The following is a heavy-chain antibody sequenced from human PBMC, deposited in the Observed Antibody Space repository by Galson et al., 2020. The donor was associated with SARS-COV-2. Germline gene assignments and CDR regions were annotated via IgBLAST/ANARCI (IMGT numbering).Heavy chain of an antibody. CDR3: ARRRFVCGGDCYSGDDAFDI. J-gene: IGHJ3*02. V-gene: IGHV4-59*01. D-gene: IGHD2-21*02. CDR2: IYYSGST. Sequence: SETLSLTCTVSGGSISSYYWSWIRQPPGKGLEWIGYIYYSGSTNYNPSIKSRVTISVDTSKNQFSLKLSSVTAADTAVYYCARRRFVCGGDCYSGDDAFDIWGQGTMVTVSS. CDR1: GGSISSYY.